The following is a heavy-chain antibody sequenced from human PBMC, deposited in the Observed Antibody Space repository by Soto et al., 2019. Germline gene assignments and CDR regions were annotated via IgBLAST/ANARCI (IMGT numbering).Heavy chain of an antibody. D-gene: IGHD1-26*01. J-gene: IGHJ4*02. CDR1: GGSISSGDYY. V-gene: IGHV4-30-4*01. Sequence: QVQLQESGPGLVKPSQTLSLTCTVSGGSISSGDYYWSWIRQPPGKGLEWIRYIYYSGSTYYNPSLKSRVTLSLXTSNTQFSLKLSSVTAADTAVYYCARAVRGSYYDYWGQGTLVTVSS. CDR2: IYYSGST. CDR3: ARAVRGSYYDY.